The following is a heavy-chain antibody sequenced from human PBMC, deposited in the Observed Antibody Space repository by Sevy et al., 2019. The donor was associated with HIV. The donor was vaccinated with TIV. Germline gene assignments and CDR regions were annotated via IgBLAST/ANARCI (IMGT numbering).Heavy chain of an antibody. J-gene: IGHJ5*02. CDR3: AGSLKGRFGELFLGFDP. D-gene: IGHD3-10*01. CDR2: IYTSGST. V-gene: IGHV4-4*07. Sequence: SETLSLTCTVSGGSISSYYWSWIRQPAGKGLEWIGRIYTSGSTNYNPSLKSRVTMSVDTSKNQFTLKLSSVTAADTAVYYCAGSLKGRFGELFLGFDPWGQGTLVTVSS. CDR1: GGSISSYY.